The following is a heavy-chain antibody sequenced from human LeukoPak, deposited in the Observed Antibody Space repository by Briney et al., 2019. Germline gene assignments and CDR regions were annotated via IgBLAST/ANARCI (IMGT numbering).Heavy chain of an antibody. CDR1: GYTLTELS. CDR2: FDPEDGET. Sequence: GASVKVSCKVSGYTLTELSMHWVRQAPGKGLEWMGGFDPEDGETIYAQKFQGRVTMTEDTSTDTAYIELSSLRSEDTAVYYCATATAMNYYMDVWGKGTTVTVSS. D-gene: IGHD5-18*01. CDR3: ATATAMNYYMDV. J-gene: IGHJ6*03. V-gene: IGHV1-24*01.